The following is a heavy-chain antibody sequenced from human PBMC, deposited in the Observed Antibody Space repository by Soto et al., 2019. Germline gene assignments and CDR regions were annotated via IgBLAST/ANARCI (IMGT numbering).Heavy chain of an antibody. V-gene: IGHV4-59*01. CDR3: ARASTEWELISFDP. CDR2: IYYSGST. D-gene: IGHD1-26*01. CDR1: GGSISSYY. Sequence: SETLSLTCTVSGGSISSYYWSWIRQPPGKGLEWIGYIYYSGSTNYNPSLKSRVTISVDTSKNQFSLKLSSVTAADTAVYYCARASTEWELISFDPWGQGTLVTVS. J-gene: IGHJ5*02.